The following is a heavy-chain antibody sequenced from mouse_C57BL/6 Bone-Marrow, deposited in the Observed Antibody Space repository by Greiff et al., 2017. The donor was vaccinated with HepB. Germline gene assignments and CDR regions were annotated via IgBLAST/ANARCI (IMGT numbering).Heavy chain of an antibody. Sequence: EVQVVESGGDLVKPGGSLNLPCAAPGFIFSSYGMSWVRRIPDKRLEWVATISSGGSYTDYPDSMKGRFTNSRNNAKNTLYLQMSSLKSEGTAMYYCAGAWKLGHWFAYWDQGTLVTVSA. CDR3: AGAWKLGHWFAY. J-gene: IGHJ3*01. CDR1: GFIFSSYG. D-gene: IGHD4-1*01. V-gene: IGHV5-6*01. CDR2: ISSGGSYT.